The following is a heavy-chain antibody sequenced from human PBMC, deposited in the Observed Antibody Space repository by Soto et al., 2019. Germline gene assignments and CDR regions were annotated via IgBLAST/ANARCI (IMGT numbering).Heavy chain of an antibody. CDR1: GFTVSNNY. CDR2: IYSGGYT. Sequence: EVQLVESGGGLIQPGGSLRLSCAVSGFTVSNNYMSWVRQAPGKGLEGVSVIYSGGYTAYGDSVKGRFTISRDNSKNTLYLKRKGLGADHRAVFYWGARPGGGGYWGQGTLVTVSS. J-gene: IGHJ4*02. V-gene: IGHV3-53*01. D-gene: IGHD6-6*01. CDR3: GARPGGGGY.